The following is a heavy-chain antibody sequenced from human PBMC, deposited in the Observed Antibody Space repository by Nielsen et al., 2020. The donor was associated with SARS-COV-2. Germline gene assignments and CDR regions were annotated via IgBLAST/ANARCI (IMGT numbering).Heavy chain of an antibody. CDR1: GYTFTSYG. D-gene: IGHD3-22*01. CDR3: ARDRRYYDSSEYGQDAFDI. J-gene: IGHJ3*02. V-gene: IGHV1-18*01. Sequence: ASVKVSCKASGYTFTSYGISWVRQAPGQGLEWMGWISAYNGNTNYAQKLQGRVTMTTDTSTSTAYMELRSLRSDDTAVYYCARDRRYYDSSEYGQDAFDIWGQGTMVTVSS. CDR2: ISAYNGNT.